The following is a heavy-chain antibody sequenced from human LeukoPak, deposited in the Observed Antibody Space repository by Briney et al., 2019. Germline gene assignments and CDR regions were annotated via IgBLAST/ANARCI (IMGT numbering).Heavy chain of an antibody. V-gene: IGHV3-74*01. CDR3: ARAEGYCSSTSCRNYYYYMDV. CDR2: INSDGSST. D-gene: IGHD2-2*01. Sequence: GGSLRLSCAASGFTFSSYWMHWVRQAPGKGLVWVSRINSDGSSTSYADSVKGRFTISRDNAKNSLYLQMNSLRAEDTAVYYCARAEGYCSSTSCRNYYYYMDVWGKGTTVTVSS. J-gene: IGHJ6*03. CDR1: GFTFSSYW.